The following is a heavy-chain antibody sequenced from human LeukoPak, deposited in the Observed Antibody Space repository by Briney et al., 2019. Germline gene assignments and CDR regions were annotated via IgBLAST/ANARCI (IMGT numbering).Heavy chain of an antibody. D-gene: IGHD3-3*01. CDR1: GLTVSSTY. CDR3: ARDLLEWYFDY. J-gene: IGHJ4*02. Sequence: GGSLRLSCAASGLTVSSTYMSWVRQTPGKGLEWVSVIYSGGSTYYADSVKGRFTISRDNSKNTLYLQMNSLRAEDTAVNYCARDLLEWYFDYWGQGTLVTVSS. CDR2: IYSGGST. V-gene: IGHV3-66*01.